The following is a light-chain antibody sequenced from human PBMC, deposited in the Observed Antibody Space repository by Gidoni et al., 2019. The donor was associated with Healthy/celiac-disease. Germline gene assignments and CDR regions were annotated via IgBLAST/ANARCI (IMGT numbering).Light chain of an antibody. CDR3: QQRSNWPRALT. Sequence: IVFTQSPATLSLSPGERATLSCRASQSVSSYLDWYQQKPGQAPRLLIYDASNRATGLPARYSGSGSGTDFTLTISSREPEDFAVYYCQQRSNWPRALTFXGXTKVEIK. V-gene: IGKV3-11*01. CDR2: DAS. J-gene: IGKJ4*01. CDR1: QSVSSY.